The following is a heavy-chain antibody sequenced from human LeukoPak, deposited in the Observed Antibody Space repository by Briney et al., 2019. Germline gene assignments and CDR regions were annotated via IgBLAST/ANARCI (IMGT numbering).Heavy chain of an antibody. CDR2: ISGSGGST. CDR1: GFTFSNAW. CDR3: TSYQLLSDFDY. J-gene: IGHJ4*02. Sequence: GGSLRLSCAASGFTFSNAWMSWVRQAPGKGLEWVSAISGSGGSTYYADSVKGRFTISRDNSKNTLYLQMNSLRAEDTAVYYCTSYQLLSDFDYWGQGTLVTVSS. V-gene: IGHV3-23*01. D-gene: IGHD2-2*01.